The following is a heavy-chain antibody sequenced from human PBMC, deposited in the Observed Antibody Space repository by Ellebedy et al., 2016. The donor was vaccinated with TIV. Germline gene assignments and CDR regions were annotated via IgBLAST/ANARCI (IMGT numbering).Heavy chain of an antibody. J-gene: IGHJ4*02. D-gene: IGHD6-13*01. CDR2: INPSGGSP. CDR1: GYTFTSYY. V-gene: IGHV1-46*01. Sequence: AASVKVSCKASGYTFTSYYMHWVRQAPGQRLEWMGIINPSGGSPSYAQKFQGRVTMTRDTSTSTVYMELSSLRSADTAVYYCARGGQQLVSGYWGQGTLVTVSS. CDR3: ARGGQQLVSGY.